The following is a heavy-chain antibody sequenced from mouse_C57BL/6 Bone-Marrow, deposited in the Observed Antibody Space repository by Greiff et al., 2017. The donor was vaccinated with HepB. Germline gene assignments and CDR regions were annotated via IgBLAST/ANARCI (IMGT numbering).Heavy chain of an antibody. CDR3: ARPTTVYWYFDV. CDR1: GFTFSDYY. CDR2: ISNGGGST. Sequence: DVQLQESGGGLVQPGGSLKLSCAASGFTFSDYYMYWVRQTPEKRLEWVAYISNGGGSTYYPDTVKGRFTISRDNAKNTLYLQMSRLKSEDTAMYYCARPTTVYWYFDVWGTGTTVTVSS. V-gene: IGHV5-12*01. D-gene: IGHD1-1*01. J-gene: IGHJ1*03.